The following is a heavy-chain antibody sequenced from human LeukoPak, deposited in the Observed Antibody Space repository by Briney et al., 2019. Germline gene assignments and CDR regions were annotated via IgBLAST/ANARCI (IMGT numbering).Heavy chain of an antibody. V-gene: IGHV3-11*01. J-gene: IGHJ4*02. CDR3: ARIGYTGYLTDY. Sequence: PGGSLRLSCAASGFIFSGYYMSWIRQAPGKGLEWLSYISSSGNTIYYADSVKGRFTISRDNAKNSVNLQMNSLRADDTAVFYCARIGYTGYLTDYWGQGALVTVSS. CDR1: GFIFSGYY. D-gene: IGHD5-12*01. CDR2: ISSSGNTI.